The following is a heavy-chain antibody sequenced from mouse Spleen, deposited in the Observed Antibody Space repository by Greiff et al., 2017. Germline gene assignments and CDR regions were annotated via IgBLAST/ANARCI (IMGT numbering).Heavy chain of an antibody. V-gene: IGHV5-17*01. J-gene: IGHJ3*01. CDR2: ISSGSSTI. Sequence: EVHLVESGGGLVKPGGSLKLSCAASGFTFSDYGMHWVRQAPEKGLEWVAYISSGSSTIYYADTVKGRFTISRDNAKNTLFLQMTSLRSEDTAMYYCARWGLDFAYWGQGTLVTVSA. CDR1: GFTFSDYG. CDR3: ARWGLDFAY. D-gene: IGHD3-3*01.